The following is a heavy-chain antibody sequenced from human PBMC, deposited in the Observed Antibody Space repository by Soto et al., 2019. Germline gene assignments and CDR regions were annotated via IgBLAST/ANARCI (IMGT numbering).Heavy chain of an antibody. V-gene: IGHV4-59*01. J-gene: IGHJ4*02. CDR3: ARDASGYHFWSGPYFFDY. CDR1: GGSISTYY. D-gene: IGHD3-3*01. Sequence: SETLYLTCTVSGGSISTYYWSWIRQPPGKGLEWIGYIYYNGRTNYNPSLESRVTISLDTSKSQFSLKLSSVSAADTAVYYCARDASGYHFWSGPYFFDYWGPGTLVTVSS. CDR2: IYYNGRT.